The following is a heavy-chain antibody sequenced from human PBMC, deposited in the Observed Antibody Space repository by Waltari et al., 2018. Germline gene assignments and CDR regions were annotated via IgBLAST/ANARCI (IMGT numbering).Heavy chain of an antibody. CDR1: GGSISSHS. Sequence: QVQLQESGPGLVKPSETLSLTCTVSGGSISSHSCSWIRQPPGKGLEWIGYIYYSGSTNYNPSLKSRVTISVDTSKNQFSLKLSSVTAADTAVYYCARSPESGYYFFALDYWGQGTLVTVSS. CDR2: IYYSGST. V-gene: IGHV4-59*11. CDR3: ARSPESGYYFFALDY. D-gene: IGHD3-22*01. J-gene: IGHJ4*02.